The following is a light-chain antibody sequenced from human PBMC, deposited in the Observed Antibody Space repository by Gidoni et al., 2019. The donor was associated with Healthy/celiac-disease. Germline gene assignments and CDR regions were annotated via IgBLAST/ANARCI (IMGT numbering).Light chain of an antibody. CDR3: QQYNSYSRT. CDR2: KAS. J-gene: IGKJ1*01. CDR1: QSISSW. V-gene: IGKV1-5*03. Sequence: DIQMTQTPSTLYASVGDRVTITCRASQSISSWLAWYQQKPGKAPKLLIDKASSLESGVPSSFSGSGSGTDFTLTLSSLQPDDFATYYCQQYNSYSRTFGQGTKVEIK.